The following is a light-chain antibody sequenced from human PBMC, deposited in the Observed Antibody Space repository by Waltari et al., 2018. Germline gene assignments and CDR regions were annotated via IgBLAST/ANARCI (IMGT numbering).Light chain of an antibody. CDR2: WAS. Sequence: DIVMTQSPDSLAVSLGERATINSKSSQGLLYSSNNKNYLAWYQQKPGQSPKLLISWASTRQAGVPDRFRGSGSVTDFTLTISSLQAADVAVYYGQQYFDTLGEPTFGQGTKLEIK. J-gene: IGKJ2*01. CDR1: QGLLYSSNNKNY. CDR3: QQYFDTLGEPT. V-gene: IGKV4-1*01.